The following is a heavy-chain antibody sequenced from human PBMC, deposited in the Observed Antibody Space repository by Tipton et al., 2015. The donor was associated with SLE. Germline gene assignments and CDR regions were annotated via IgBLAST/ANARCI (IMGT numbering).Heavy chain of an antibody. CDR3: ARGKVVTSGGDCFFF. D-gene: IGHD2-21*01. CDR1: GFTFSSYS. Sequence: SLRLSCSASGFTFSSYSMNWVRQAPGKGLEWVSYISSSSSTIYYADSVKGRFTISRDNAKKSLYLQMDSLRAEDTAVYYCARGKVVTSGGDCFFFWGQGTLVTVSS. J-gene: IGHJ4*02. CDR2: ISSSSSTI. V-gene: IGHV3-48*01.